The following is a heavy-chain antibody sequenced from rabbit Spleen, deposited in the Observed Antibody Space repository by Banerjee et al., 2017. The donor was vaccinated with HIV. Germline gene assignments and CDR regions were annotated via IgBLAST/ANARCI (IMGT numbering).Heavy chain of an antibody. V-gene: IGHV1S45*01. CDR1: GFSFSSSYW. CDR3: ARDTGTSFSTYGMDL. J-gene: IGHJ6*01. CDR2: IYTGSGVSN. D-gene: IGHD7-1*01. Sequence: EESGGDLVKPEGSLTLTCTASGFSFSSSYWICWVRQAPGKGLEWIACIYTGSGVSNVYASWAKGRFTISKTSSTTVTLQMTSLTAADTATYFCARDTGTSFSTYGMDLWGQGTLVTVS.